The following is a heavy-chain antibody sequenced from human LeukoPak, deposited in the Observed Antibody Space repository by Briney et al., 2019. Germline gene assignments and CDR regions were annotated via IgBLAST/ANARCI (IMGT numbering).Heavy chain of an antibody. Sequence: PSQTLSLTCAVSGGSISSGGYSWSWVRQPPGKGLEWIGYIYHSGSTYYHPSLKSRVTISVDRSKNQFSLKLSSVTAADTAVYYCARDRVGYFDYWGQGTLVTVSS. CDR1: GGSISSGGYS. V-gene: IGHV4-30-2*01. CDR2: IYHSGST. CDR3: ARDRVGYFDY. D-gene: IGHD3-10*01. J-gene: IGHJ4*02.